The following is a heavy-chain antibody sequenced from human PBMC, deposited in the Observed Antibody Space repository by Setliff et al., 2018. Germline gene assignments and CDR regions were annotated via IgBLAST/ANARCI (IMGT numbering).Heavy chain of an antibody. CDR3: AAANFWSGYLFHAFDI. D-gene: IGHD3-3*01. J-gene: IGHJ3*02. V-gene: IGHV1-69-2*01. Sequence: GASVKVSCKASGYTFTDYYMHWVQQAPGKGLEWMGRVDPEDGHTKYAEKFQGRITISADMSLDIAHMELSSLRSEDTAVYYCAAANFWSGYLFHAFDIWGQGTMVTVSS. CDR2: VDPEDGHT. CDR1: GYTFTDYY.